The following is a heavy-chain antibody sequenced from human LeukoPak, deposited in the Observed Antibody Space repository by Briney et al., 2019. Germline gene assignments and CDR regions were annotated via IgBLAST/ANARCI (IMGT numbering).Heavy chain of an antibody. CDR1: GFTFSSHD. CDR2: IDTAGNT. D-gene: IGHD1-14*01. J-gene: IGHJ4*02. Sequence: PGGSLRLSCAASGFTFSSHDMHWVRQATGKGLEWVSDIDTAGNTYYSGSVKGRFTISRDNSKNTLYLQMNSLRAEDTAVYYCARDGIAGVYFDYWGQGTLVTVSS. CDR3: ARDGIAGVYFDY. V-gene: IGHV3-13*01.